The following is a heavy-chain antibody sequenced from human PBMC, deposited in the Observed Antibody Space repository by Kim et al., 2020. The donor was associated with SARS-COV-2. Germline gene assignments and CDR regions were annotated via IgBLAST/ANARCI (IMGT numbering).Heavy chain of an antibody. Sequence: SETLSLTCAVYGGSFSGYYWSWIRQPPGKGLEWIGEINHSGSTNYNPSLKSRVTISVDTSKNQFSLKLSSVNAADTAVYYCARASPRYCSGGSCYRRYYYYGMDVWGQGTTVTVSS. J-gene: IGHJ6*02. CDR3: ARASPRYCSGGSCYRRYYYYGMDV. CDR1: GGSFSGYY. V-gene: IGHV4-34*01. D-gene: IGHD2-15*01. CDR2: INHSGST.